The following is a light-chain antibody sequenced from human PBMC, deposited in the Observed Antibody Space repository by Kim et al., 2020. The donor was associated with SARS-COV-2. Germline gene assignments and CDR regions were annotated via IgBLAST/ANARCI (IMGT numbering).Light chain of an antibody. V-gene: IGKV1-5*03. J-gene: IGKJ1*01. CDR3: QQYSNYLPRT. CDR2: KAS. Sequence: SVGDKVTITCRASQSISSWLAWYQHKPGKAPNLLIYKASSLESGVPSRFSGSGSGTEFTLTISSLQPDDFATYYCQQYSNYLPRTFGQGTKVEIK. CDR1: QSISSW.